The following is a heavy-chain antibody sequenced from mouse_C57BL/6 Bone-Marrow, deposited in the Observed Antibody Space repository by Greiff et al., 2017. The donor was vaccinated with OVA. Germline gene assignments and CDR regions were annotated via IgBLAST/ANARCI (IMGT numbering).Heavy chain of an antibody. CDR3: ARSYCNDLYYAMDY. D-gene: IGHD2-12*01. Sequence: EVQLQQSGPGLAKPSQTLYLTCSVTGYSITSDYWNWIQQFPGNKLEYMGYISYSGGTYYNHSLKSRISITSDTSKTQYYLKLNSVTTYDTATYYCARSYCNDLYYAMDYWGQGTSVTVSS. V-gene: IGHV3-8*01. CDR1: GYSITSDY. CDR2: ISYSGGT. J-gene: IGHJ4*01.